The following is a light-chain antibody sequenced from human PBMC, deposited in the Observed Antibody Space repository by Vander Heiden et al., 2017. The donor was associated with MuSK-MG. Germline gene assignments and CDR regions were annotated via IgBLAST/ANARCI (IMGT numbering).Light chain of an antibody. CDR3: QQEYSYPRT. Sequence: AIRMTQSPSSFSASTGDRVTITCRASQGISSYLAWYQQKPGKAPKLRIYAASTLQSGVPSRFSGSGSGTDFTLTISCLQSEDFATYYCQQEYSYPRTFGQGTKVEIK. J-gene: IGKJ1*01. V-gene: IGKV1-8*01. CDR1: QGISSY. CDR2: AAS.